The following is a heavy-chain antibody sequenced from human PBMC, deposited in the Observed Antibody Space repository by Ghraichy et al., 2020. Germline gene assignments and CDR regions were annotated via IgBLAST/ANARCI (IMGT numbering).Heavy chain of an antibody. J-gene: IGHJ4*02. CDR1: GFSLTANGVG. V-gene: IGHV2-5*02. CDR2: IYWDDDK. Sequence: SGPTLVKPTQTLTLTCSLSGFSLTANGVGVAWIRQTPGKAPEWLAIIYWDDDKRYSPSLKNRLTITKDTSKNQVVLTMTNMDGEDTAVYFCARRYGSGASGSYTLDYWGQGTLVTVSS. CDR3: ARRYGSGASGSYTLDY. D-gene: IGHD3-10*01.